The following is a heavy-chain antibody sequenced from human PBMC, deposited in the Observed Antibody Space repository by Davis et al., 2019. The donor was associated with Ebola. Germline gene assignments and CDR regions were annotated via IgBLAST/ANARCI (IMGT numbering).Heavy chain of an antibody. J-gene: IGHJ4*02. CDR3: ANQPAALGTDY. CDR1: GFTFSSYS. Sequence: GESLKISCAASGFTFSSYSMNWVRQAPGKGLEWVSYISSSSSTIYYADSVKGRFTISRDNAKNSLFLQMNNLRAEDTAVYYCANQPAALGTDYWGQGTLVTVSS. CDR2: ISSSSSTI. V-gene: IGHV3-48*04. D-gene: IGHD6-13*01.